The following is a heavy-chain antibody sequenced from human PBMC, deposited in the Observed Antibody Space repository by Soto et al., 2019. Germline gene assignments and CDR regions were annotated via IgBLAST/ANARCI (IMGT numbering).Heavy chain of an antibody. V-gene: IGHV4-39*01. CDR2: IYYSGST. Sequence: QLQLLESGPGLVKPSETLSLTCSVSGSSITTGPYYWGWIRRPPGKGLEWIGSIYYSGSTYYSPPLNSRVTISVDTSKHQFSLKMNCVTVADTAVYYRARRGARGWSFDYWGQGTLATVSS. CDR1: GSSITTGPYY. D-gene: IGHD2-15*01. J-gene: IGHJ4*02. CDR3: ARRGARGWSFDY.